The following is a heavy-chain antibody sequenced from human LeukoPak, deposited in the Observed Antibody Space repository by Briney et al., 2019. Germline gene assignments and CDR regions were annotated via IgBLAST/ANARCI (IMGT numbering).Heavy chain of an antibody. Sequence: PGGSLRLSCAASGFTFSSYAMHWVRQAPGKGLEWVAVISYDGSNKYYADSVKGRFTISRDNSKNTLYLQMNSLRAEDTAVYYCARGDSGSYSYWGQGTLVTVSS. V-gene: IGHV3-30-3*01. CDR1: GFTFSSYA. CDR2: ISYDGSNK. CDR3: ARGDSGSYSY. D-gene: IGHD1-26*01. J-gene: IGHJ4*02.